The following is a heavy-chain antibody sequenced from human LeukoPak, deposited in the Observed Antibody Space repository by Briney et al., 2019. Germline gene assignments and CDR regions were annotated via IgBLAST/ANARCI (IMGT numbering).Heavy chain of an antibody. D-gene: IGHD1-1*01. V-gene: IGHV3-23*01. Sequence: GGSLRLSCAASGFTVSSNYMNWVRQAPGKGLEWVSTISGSSGSTYYADSVKGRLTISRDNSKNTLYLQMNSLRAEDTAVYYCAKATRNYMDVWGKGTTVTVSS. CDR1: GFTVSSNY. CDR2: ISGSSGST. CDR3: AKATRNYMDV. J-gene: IGHJ6*03.